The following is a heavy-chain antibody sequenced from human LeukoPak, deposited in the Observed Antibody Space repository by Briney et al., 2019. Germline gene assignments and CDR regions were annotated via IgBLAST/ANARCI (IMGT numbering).Heavy chain of an antibody. J-gene: IGHJ4*02. CDR1: GYTFTRYA. CDR2: ISAYNGNT. Sequence: ASVKVSCKASGYTFTRYAMNWVRQAPGQGLEWMGWISAYNGNTNYAQKLQGRVTMTTDTSTSTAYMELRSLRSDDTAVYYCARVDGGSGSSLFDYWGQGTLVTVSS. CDR3: ARVDGGSGSSLFDY. V-gene: IGHV1-18*01. D-gene: IGHD3-10*01.